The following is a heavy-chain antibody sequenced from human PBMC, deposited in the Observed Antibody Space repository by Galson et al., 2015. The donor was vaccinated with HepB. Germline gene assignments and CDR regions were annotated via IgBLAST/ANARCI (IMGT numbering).Heavy chain of an antibody. CDR1: GGSISSTNYY. V-gene: IGHV4-39*01. J-gene: IGHJ5*01. CDR2: IYYVGST. Sequence: ETLSLTCTVSGGSISSTNYYWGWIRQPPGKGLEWIGSIYYVGSTYYNPSLKSRVTISVDTSKNQFSLRLRSVSAADTALYYCARQQWRSRHRRGDFFDFWGQGALVTVSS. CDR3: ARQQWRSRHRRGDFFDF. D-gene: IGHD6-19*01.